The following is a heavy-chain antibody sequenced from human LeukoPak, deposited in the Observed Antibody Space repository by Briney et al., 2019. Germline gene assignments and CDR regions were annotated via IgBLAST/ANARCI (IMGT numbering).Heavy chain of an antibody. CDR2: INTNTGNP. CDR3: ARVPFVVVGVTGNWFDP. V-gene: IGHV7-4-1*02. Sequence: ASVKVSCKVSGYTLTELSMHWVRQAPGQGLEWMGWINTNTGNPTYAQGFTGRFVFSLDTFVSTAYLQISSLKADDTAVYYCARVPFVVVGVTGNWFDPWGQGTLVTVSS. J-gene: IGHJ5*02. CDR1: GYTLTELS. D-gene: IGHD2-2*01.